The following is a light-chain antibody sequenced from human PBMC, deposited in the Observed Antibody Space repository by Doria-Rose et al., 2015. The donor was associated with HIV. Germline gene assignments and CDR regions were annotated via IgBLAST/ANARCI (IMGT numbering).Light chain of an antibody. Sequence: MTQPPSSLSASIGDRVTITCRASQTVSTYLNWFQQEPGKAPKLLIYAASRLQSGVPSRFSGSGSGTDFTPTISGLQPGDFATYYCQQTYSSPPWTFGQGTKVEMK. CDR3: QQTYSSPPWT. J-gene: IGKJ1*01. V-gene: IGKV1-39*01. CDR1: QTVSTY. CDR2: AAS.